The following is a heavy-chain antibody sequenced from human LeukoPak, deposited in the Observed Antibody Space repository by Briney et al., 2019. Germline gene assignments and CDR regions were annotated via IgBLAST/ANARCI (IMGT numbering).Heavy chain of an antibody. CDR3: ARETSQKGAHYMDV. CDR2: ISSSGST. CDR1: GDSISSGDYY. Sequence: SQTLSLPCTVSGDSISSGDYYWSWIRQPAGKGLEWIGRISSSGSTNYNPSLKSRVTISVDTSKNQFSLKLSSVTAADTAVYYCARETSQKGAHYMDVWGKGTTVTISS. J-gene: IGHJ6*03. V-gene: IGHV4-61*02. D-gene: IGHD3-16*01.